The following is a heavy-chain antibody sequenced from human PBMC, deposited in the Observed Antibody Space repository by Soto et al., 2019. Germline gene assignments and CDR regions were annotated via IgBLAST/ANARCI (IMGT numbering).Heavy chain of an antibody. CDR3: ARMGGVHCSGGSCYDY. D-gene: IGHD2-15*01. J-gene: IGHJ4*02. Sequence: QVQLVQSGAEVKRPGSSVKISCKASGGTFSSYTISLVRHAPAQGPEWMGRIIPTLGLANYAQKFQGRVTLTADQSTSKDYMALSRLRCEETAVYYCARMGGVHCSGGSCYDYWGQGTLVAVPS. V-gene: IGHV1-69*02. CDR1: GGTFSSYT. CDR2: IIPTLGLA.